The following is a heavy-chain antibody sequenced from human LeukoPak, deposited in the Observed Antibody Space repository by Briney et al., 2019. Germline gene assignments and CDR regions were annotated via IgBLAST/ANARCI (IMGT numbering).Heavy chain of an antibody. D-gene: IGHD3-3*01. V-gene: IGHV1-8*03. CDR1: GYTFTSYD. CDR3: ARGPYDFWSGYLGYYFDY. J-gene: IGHJ4*02. Sequence: ASVKVSCKASGYTFTSYDINWVRQATGQGLEWMGWMNPNSGNTGYAQKFQGRVTITRNTSISTAYMELSSLRSEDTAVYYCARGPYDFWSGYLGYYFDYWGQGTLVTVSS. CDR2: MNPNSGNT.